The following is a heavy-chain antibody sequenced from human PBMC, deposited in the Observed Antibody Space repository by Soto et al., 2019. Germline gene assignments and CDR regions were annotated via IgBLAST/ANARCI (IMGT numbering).Heavy chain of an antibody. CDR2: IYWNDEE. J-gene: IGHJ6*02. D-gene: IGHD6-13*01. V-gene: IGHV2-5*01. CDR1: GISLTSGAVG. Sequence: SGPTLVNPTQTLTLTFTFSGISLTSGAVGLGWIRQPPGEALEWLALIYWNDEEYYNPSLRNRLTISRDTSKNQVVLTMTSMDPVDTATYYCAHRLPGPSGYDVWGQGTTVTVS. CDR3: AHRLPGPSGYDV.